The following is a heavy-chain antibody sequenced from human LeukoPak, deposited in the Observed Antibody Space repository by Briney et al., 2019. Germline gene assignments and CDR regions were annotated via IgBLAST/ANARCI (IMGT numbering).Heavy chain of an antibody. CDR3: ARAPRDYDFWSGYPGPDY. CDR2: ISSSNSYI. Sequence: GGSLRLSCAASGFTFSSYSMNWVRQAPGQGLEWVSSISSSNSYIYYADSVNGRFTTSRDNAQNSLYLQMNSLRAEDTAVYYCARAPRDYDFWSGYPGPDYWGQGTLVTVSS. V-gene: IGHV3-21*01. CDR1: GFTFSSYS. D-gene: IGHD3-3*01. J-gene: IGHJ4*02.